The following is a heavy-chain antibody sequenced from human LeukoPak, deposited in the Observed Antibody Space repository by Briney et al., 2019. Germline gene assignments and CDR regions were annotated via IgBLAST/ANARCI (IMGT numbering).Heavy chain of an antibody. CDR3: ARARYSSGWYDWFDP. CDR2: INHSGSN. J-gene: IGHJ5*02. V-gene: IGHV4-34*01. D-gene: IGHD6-19*01. Sequence: PSDTLSLTCAVCGGSFSGYYWSWIRQPPGKGLEASGEINHSGSNNYNPSLKSRVTISVDTSKNQFSLKLSSVTAADTAVYYCARARYSSGWYDWFDPWGQGTLVTVSS. CDR1: GGSFSGYY.